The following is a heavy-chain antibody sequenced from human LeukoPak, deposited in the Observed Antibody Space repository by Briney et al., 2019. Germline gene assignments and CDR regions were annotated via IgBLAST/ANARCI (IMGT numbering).Heavy chain of an antibody. CDR2: ISSSSSTI. CDR3: ARGHSSHGRTFDY. D-gene: IGHD2-8*01. J-gene: IGHJ4*02. CDR1: GFTFSTYN. Sequence: GGSLRLSCAASGFTFSTYNINWVRQAPGKGLEWVSYISSSSSTIYYADSVKGRFTISRDNAKNSLYLQMNSVRDEDTAVYYCARGHSSHGRTFDYWGQGTLVIASS. V-gene: IGHV3-48*02.